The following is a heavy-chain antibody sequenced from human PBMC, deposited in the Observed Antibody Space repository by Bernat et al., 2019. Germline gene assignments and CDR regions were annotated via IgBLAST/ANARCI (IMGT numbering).Heavy chain of an antibody. CDR2: IKKDGTET. J-gene: IGHJ4*02. Sequence: EVQLVESGGGLVQPGGSLRLSCVASGFTLSDYWMTWVRQAPGKGLEWVANIKKDGTETNYVVSVRGRFTISRDNAKNSVYLHMNSLRAEDTAVYYCAKDPALRFLEPFDYWGQGTLVTVSS. CDR1: GFTLSDYW. D-gene: IGHD3-3*01. V-gene: IGHV3-7*01. CDR3: AKDPALRFLEPFDY.